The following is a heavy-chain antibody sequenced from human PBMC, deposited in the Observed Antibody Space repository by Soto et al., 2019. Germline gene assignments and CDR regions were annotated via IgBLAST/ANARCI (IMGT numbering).Heavy chain of an antibody. J-gene: IGHJ4*02. CDR2: ISWDSGSI. Sequence: EVQLVESGGGLVQPGRSLRLSCVGSGFTFDEFAIHWVRQAPGKGLEWVLGISWDSGSINYADSVRGRFTISRDNAKKSLYLHMTSLGSEDTAFYYCAKIVTRHSLVPVFDQWGQGALVTVSS. CDR1: GFTFDEFA. CDR3: AKIVTRHSLVPVFDQ. D-gene: IGHD2-21*01. V-gene: IGHV3-9*01.